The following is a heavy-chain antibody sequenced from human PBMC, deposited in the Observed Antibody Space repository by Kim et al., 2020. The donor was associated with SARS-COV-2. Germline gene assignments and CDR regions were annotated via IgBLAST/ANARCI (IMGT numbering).Heavy chain of an antibody. V-gene: IGHV3-23*01. CDR2: ISGSGGST. Sequence: GGSLRLSCAASGFTFSSYAMNWVRQAPGKGLEWVSAISGSGGSTFYADSVRGRFTISRDSSKNTLHLQMNNLRPEDTAVYYCAKGWASGTYVEDSWGQGT. CDR3: AKGWASGTYVEDS. CDR1: GFTFSSYA. D-gene: IGHD6-13*01. J-gene: IGHJ4*02.